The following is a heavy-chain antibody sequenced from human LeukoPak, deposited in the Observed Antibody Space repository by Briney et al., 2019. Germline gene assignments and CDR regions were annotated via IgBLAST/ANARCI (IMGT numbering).Heavy chain of an antibody. V-gene: IGHV3-23*01. Sequence: GGSLRLSCEPSGFSLRSFWMTWVRQAPGKGLEWVSAISGSGGSTYYADSVKGRFTISRDNSKNTLYLQMNSLRAEDTAVYYCAKDLEAYYDILTGYPSYDYWGQGTLVTVSS. CDR2: ISGSGGST. CDR1: GFSLRSFW. D-gene: IGHD3-9*01. J-gene: IGHJ4*02. CDR3: AKDLEAYYDILTGYPSYDY.